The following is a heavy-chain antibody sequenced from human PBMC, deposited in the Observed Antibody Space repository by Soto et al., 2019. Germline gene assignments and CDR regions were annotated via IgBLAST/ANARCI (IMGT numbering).Heavy chain of an antibody. CDR2: IKQDGSEK. D-gene: IGHD3-3*01. J-gene: IGHJ6*03. CDR1: GFTFSSYW. V-gene: IGHV3-7*01. CDR3: ARGTALSGYYRYYYYYYMDV. Sequence: GGSLRLSCAASGFTFSSYWMSWVRQAPGKGLEWVANIKQDGSEKYYVDSVKGRFTISRDNAKNSLYLQMNSLRAEDTAVYYCARGTALSGYYRYYYYYYMDVWGKGTTVTVSS.